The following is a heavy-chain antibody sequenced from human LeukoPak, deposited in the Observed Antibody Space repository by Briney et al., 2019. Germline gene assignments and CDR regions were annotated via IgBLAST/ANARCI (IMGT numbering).Heavy chain of an antibody. J-gene: IGHJ4*02. CDR3: ARDLWSSSGWYPGPLNDY. D-gene: IGHD6-19*01. V-gene: IGHV1-18*01. CDR1: GYSFRGYG. Sequence: ASVKVSCKASGYSFRGYGISWVRQAPGQGLEWMGWNSGYNGNTNYTQKFQGRVTMTTDTSTTTAYLDLTSLRSDDTAVYYCARDLWSSSGWYPGPLNDYWGQGTLVTVSS. CDR2: NSGYNGNT.